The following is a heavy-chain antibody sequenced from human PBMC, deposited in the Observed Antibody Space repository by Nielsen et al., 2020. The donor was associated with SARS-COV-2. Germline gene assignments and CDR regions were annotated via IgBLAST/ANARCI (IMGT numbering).Heavy chain of an antibody. J-gene: IGHJ3*02. CDR1: GFTFSSYS. CDR3: AREGYSYGYFGDAFDI. CDR2: ISSSSSYI. V-gene: IGHV3-21*01. D-gene: IGHD5-18*01. Sequence: GGSLRLSCAASGFTFSSYSMNWVRQAPGKGLEWVSSISSSSSYIYYADSVKGRFTISRDNAKNSLYLQMDSLRDEDTAVYYCAREGYSYGYFGDAFDIWGQGTMVTVSS.